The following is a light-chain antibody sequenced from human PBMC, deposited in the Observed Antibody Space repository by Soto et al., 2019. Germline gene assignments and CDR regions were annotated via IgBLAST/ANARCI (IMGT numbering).Light chain of an antibody. Sequence: GERVDIGGRASQGIRNDLGWYQQKPGKAPKLLIYAASSLQSGVPSRFSGSGSGTDFTVLSSSHQSEDFVPNYCLPHSASRWTYGEGTKVDIK. CDR2: AAS. J-gene: IGKJ1*01. CDR1: QGIRND. V-gene: IGKV1-6*01. CDR3: LPHSASRWT.